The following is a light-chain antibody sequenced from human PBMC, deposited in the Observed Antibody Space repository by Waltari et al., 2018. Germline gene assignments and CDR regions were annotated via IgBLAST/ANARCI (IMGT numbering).Light chain of an antibody. CDR3: QQYNSYLFT. CDR2: KAS. V-gene: IGKV1-5*03. CDR1: QSISSW. J-gene: IGKJ3*01. Sequence: DIQMTQSPSTLSASVGDRLTITCRASQSISSWLAWYQQKPGKAPKLLLYKASSLESGVPSRFSGSGSGTEFTLTISSLQPDDFATYYCQQYNSYLFTFGPGTKVDIK.